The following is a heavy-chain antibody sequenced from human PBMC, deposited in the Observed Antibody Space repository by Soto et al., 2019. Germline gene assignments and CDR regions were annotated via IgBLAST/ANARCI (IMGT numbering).Heavy chain of an antibody. J-gene: IGHJ4*02. CDR2: INSDGSRT. CDR3: ARESCRGFYFGY. Sequence: TGGSLRLSCAASGFTFTDYWTHWVRQAPGKGLVWVSRINSDGSRTSYADSVTGRFTISRDNAKNTLYLQMNSLRVEDTALYYGARESCRGFYFGYWGQGSLVGVSS. D-gene: IGHD2-15*01. V-gene: IGHV3-74*01. CDR1: GFTFTDYW.